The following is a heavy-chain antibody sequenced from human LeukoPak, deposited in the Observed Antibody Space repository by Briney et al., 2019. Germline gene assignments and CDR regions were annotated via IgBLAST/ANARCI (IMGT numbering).Heavy chain of an antibody. J-gene: IGHJ6*04. CDR2: ISSSGSI. CDR1: GFTFSDNY. V-gene: IGHV3-11*04. CDR3: AELGITMIGGV. D-gene: IGHD3-10*02. Sequence: GGSLRLSCAASGFTFSDNYMSWIRQAPGKGLEWVSYISSSGSIYYADSVKGRFTISRDNAKNSLYLQMNSLRAEDTAVYYCAELGITMIGGVWGKGTTVTISS.